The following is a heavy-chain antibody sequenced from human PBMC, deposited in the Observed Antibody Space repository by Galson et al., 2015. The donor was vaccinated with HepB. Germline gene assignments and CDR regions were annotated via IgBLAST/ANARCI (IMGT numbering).Heavy chain of an antibody. D-gene: IGHD6-13*01. V-gene: IGHV1-24*01. Sequence: SVKVSCKVSGYTLTELSMHWVRQAPGKGLEWMGGFDPEDGETIYAQKFQGRVTMTEDTSTDTAYMELSSLRSEDTAVYYCANRVQQLAHNWFDPWGQGTLVTVSS. J-gene: IGHJ5*02. CDR3: ANRVQQLAHNWFDP. CDR2: FDPEDGET. CDR1: GYTLTELS.